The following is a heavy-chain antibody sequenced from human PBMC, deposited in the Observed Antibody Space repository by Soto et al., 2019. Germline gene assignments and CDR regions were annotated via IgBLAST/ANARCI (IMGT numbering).Heavy chain of an antibody. D-gene: IGHD3-22*01. CDR1: GGTFSRHA. J-gene: IGHJ4*02. CDR2: IIPIFGTA. V-gene: IGHV1-69*01. Sequence: QVQLVQSGAEVRKPGSSVKVSCKASGGTFSRHAISWVRQAPGQGLEWMGGIIPIFGTANHAQKFQGRVTFIAGEPQKTVYRELSSRKFEDPAMFFGAGGWGYVSKDYYTAYWAQGPLVLVS. CDR3: AGGWGYVSKDYYTAY.